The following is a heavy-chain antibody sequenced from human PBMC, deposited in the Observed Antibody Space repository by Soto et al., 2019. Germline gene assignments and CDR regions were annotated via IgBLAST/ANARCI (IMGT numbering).Heavy chain of an antibody. CDR1: GGSFSSDNYF. CDR2: IYYSGST. CDR3: ARDWPLYDFPDAFDI. V-gene: IGHV4-30-4*01. J-gene: IGHJ3*02. D-gene: IGHD3-3*01. Sequence: SETLSLTCTVSGGSFSSDNYFWSWIRQLPGKGLEWIGYIYYSGSTYYNPSLKSRVTISVDTSKNQFSLKLSSVTAADTAVYYCARDWPLYDFPDAFDIWGQGTMVTVSS.